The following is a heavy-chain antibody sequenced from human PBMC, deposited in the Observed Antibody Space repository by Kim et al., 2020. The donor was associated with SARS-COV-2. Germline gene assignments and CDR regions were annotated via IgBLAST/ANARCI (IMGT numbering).Heavy chain of an antibody. J-gene: IGHJ4*02. Sequence: TNDNPSLQSRVTLSVETSNNQFSLRLSSVTAADTAIYYCARGHSTSGYDYWGQGALVTVSS. V-gene: IGHV4-34*01. D-gene: IGHD2-2*01. CDR2: T. CDR3: ARGHSTSGYDY.